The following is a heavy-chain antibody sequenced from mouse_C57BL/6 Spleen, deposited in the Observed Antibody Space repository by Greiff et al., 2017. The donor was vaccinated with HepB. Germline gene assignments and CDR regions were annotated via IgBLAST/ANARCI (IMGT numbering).Heavy chain of an antibody. CDR3: ASPYDYDERDYYAMDY. CDR1: GFSLTSYG. Sequence: QVQLKQSGPGLVQPSQSLSITCTVSGFSLTSYGVHWVRQSPGKGLEWLGVIWSGGSTDYNAAFISRLSISKDNSKSQVFFKMNSLQADDTAIYYCASPYDYDERDYYAMDYWGQGTSVTVSS. D-gene: IGHD2-4*01. V-gene: IGHV2-2*01. J-gene: IGHJ4*01. CDR2: IWSGGST.